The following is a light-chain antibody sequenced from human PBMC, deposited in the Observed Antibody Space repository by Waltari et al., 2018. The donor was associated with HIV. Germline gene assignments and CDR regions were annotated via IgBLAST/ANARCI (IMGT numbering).Light chain of an antibody. Sequence: DVQMTQSPSSLSVSIGDRVIITCRASQDITGFLAWFQHRPGTAPKSLIYGTSTLQSGVPSSKFSGSGSGTEVILTITNLQPEDTGTYYCQQYSAYPLTFGGGTKVEI. J-gene: IGKJ4*01. V-gene: IGKV1-16*02. CDR2: GTS. CDR3: QQYSAYPLT. CDR1: QDITGF.